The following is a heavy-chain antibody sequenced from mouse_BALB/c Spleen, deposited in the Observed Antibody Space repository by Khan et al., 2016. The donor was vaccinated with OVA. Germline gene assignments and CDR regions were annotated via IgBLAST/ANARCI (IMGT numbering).Heavy chain of an antibody. J-gene: IGHJ4*01. CDR2: TWGDGST. Sequence: VQLQESGPGLVAPSQSLSITCNVSGFSLSNYGVSWVRLPPGKGLEWLGVTWGDGSTNYHSALIYKLIITTDNYKRQVFLKLNSLQTADTATYYCSKFTPEYYSMAYWGQGTLVTVSA. V-gene: IGHV2-3*01. CDR1: GFSLSNYG. CDR3: SKFTPEYYSMAY.